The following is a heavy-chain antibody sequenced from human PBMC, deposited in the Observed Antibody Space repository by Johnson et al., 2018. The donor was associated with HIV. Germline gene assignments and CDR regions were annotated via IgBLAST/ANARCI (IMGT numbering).Heavy chain of an antibody. CDR2: INSDGSSP. D-gene: IGHD6-19*01. Sequence: VQLVESGGGVVQPGGSLRLSCAASGFTFSNYWMHWVRQPPGKGLVWVSRINSDGSSPSYADSVKGRFTISRDNAKNTLYLQMNSLRVEDTAVYYCARAIDQGYSSGWSSDVYDIWGQGTMVTVSA. CDR3: ARAIDQGYSSGWSSDVYDI. J-gene: IGHJ3*02. V-gene: IGHV3-74*02. CDR1: GFTFSNYW.